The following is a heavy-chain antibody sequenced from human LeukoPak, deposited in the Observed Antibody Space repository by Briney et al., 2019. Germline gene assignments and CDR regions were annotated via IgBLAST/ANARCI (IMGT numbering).Heavy chain of an antibody. J-gene: IGHJ4*02. Sequence: PSETLSLTCTVSGGSISSYYWSWIRQPPGKGLEWIGEINHSGSTNYNPSLKSRVTMSIDTSKNQFSLKLSSVTAADTAVYYCARGLVATKRFGYWGQGTLVTVSS. V-gene: IGHV4-34*01. CDR1: GGSISSYY. CDR3: ARGLVATKRFGY. CDR2: INHSGST. D-gene: IGHD5-12*01.